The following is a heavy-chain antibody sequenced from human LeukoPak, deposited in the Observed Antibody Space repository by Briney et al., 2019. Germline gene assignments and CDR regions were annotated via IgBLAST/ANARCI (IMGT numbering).Heavy chain of an antibody. J-gene: IGHJ4*02. CDR3: ARTNYYGSGSYYGY. Sequence: SETLSLTCAVYGGSFSGYYWSWIRQPPGKGLEWTGEINHSGSTNYNPSLKSRVTISVDTSKNQFSLKLSSVTAADTAVYYCARTNYYGSGSYYGYWGQGTLVTVSS. D-gene: IGHD3-10*01. CDR1: GGSFSGYY. V-gene: IGHV4-34*01. CDR2: INHSGST.